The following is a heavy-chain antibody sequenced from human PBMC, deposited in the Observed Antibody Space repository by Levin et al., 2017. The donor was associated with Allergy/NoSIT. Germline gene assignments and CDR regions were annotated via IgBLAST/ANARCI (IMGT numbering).Heavy chain of an antibody. CDR2: INHSGST. D-gene: IGHD3-10*01. V-gene: IGHV4-34*01. J-gene: IGHJ4*02. CDR3: ARGSLWFGEPFR. Sequence: SETLSLTCAVYGGSFSGYYWSWIRQPPGKGLEWIGEINHSGSTNYNPSLKSRVTISVDTSKNQFSLKLSSVTAADTAVYYCARGSLWFGEPFRWGQGTLVTVSS. CDR1: GGSFSGYY.